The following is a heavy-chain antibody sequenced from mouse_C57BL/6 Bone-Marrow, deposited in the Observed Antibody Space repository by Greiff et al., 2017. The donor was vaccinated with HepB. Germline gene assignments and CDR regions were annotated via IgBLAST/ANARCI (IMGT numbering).Heavy chain of an antibody. CDR3: ARDGRYWYFDV. Sequence: EVQRVESGGGLVQSGRSLRLSCATSGFTFSDFYMEWVRQAPGKGLEWIAASRNKANDYTTEYSASVKGRFIVSRDTSQSILYLQMNALRAEDTAIYYCARDGRYWYFDVWGTGTTVTVSS. CDR1: GFTFSDFY. J-gene: IGHJ1*03. CDR2: SRNKANDYTT. V-gene: IGHV7-1*01.